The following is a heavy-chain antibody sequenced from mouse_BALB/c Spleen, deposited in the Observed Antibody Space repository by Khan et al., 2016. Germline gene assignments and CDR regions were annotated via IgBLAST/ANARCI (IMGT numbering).Heavy chain of an antibody. D-gene: IGHD2-4*01. Sequence: EVELVESGGGLVQPGGSLRLSCATSGFTFTDYYMSWVSQPPGKALEWLGFIRNKANGYTTEYSASVKGRFTISRDNSQSILYLQMNTLRAEDSATYYCARDIYYYYAYSAMGYWGQGTSVTVSS. V-gene: IGHV7-3*02. J-gene: IGHJ4*01. CDR2: IRNKANGYTT. CDR1: GFTFTDYY. CDR3: ARDIYYYYAYSAMGY.